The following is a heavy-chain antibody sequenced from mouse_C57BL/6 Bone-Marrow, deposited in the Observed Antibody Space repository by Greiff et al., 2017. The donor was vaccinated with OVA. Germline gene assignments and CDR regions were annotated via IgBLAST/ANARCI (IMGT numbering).Heavy chain of an antibody. CDR3: ARERLRRDSFAY. D-gene: IGHD2-4*01. CDR2: IYPGDGDT. V-gene: IGHV1-82*01. Sequence: QVQLQQSGPELVKPGASVKISCKASGYAFSSSWMNWVKQRPGKGLEWIGRIYPGDGDTNYNGKFKGKATLTAEKSSSTAYMQLSSLTSEDSAVYFCARERLRRDSFAYWGQGTLVTVSA. J-gene: IGHJ3*01. CDR1: GYAFSSSW.